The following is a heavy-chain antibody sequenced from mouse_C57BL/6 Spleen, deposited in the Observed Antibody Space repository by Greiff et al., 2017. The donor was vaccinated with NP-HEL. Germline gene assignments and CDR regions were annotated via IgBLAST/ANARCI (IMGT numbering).Heavy chain of an antibody. CDR1: GFNIKDDY. V-gene: IGHV14-4*01. CDR3: TTGEAEKYYAMDY. J-gene: IGHJ4*01. CDR2: IYPENGDT. Sequence: EVQLQESGAELVRPGASVKLSCTASGFNIKDDYMHWVKQRPEQGLEWIGWIYPENGDTEYASKFQGKATITADTSSNTAYLQLSSLTSEDTAVYYCTTGEAEKYYAMDYWGQGTSVTVSS.